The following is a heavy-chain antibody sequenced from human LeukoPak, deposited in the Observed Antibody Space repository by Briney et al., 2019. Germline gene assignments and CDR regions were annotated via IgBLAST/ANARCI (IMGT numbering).Heavy chain of an antibody. J-gene: IGHJ4*02. V-gene: IGHV3-9*01. CDR3: ARDVRKQGLWS. Sequence: PGGSLRLSCAASGFTFDDYAMHWVRQAPGKGLEWVSGISWNSGSIGYADSVKGRFTISRDNAKNSLYLQMSSLRAEDTAVYYCARDVRKQGLWSWGQGTLVTVSS. CDR2: ISWNSGSI. D-gene: IGHD3-10*01. CDR1: GFTFDDYA.